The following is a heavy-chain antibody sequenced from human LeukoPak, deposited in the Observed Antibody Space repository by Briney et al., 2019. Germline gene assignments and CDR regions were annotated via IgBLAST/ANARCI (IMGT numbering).Heavy chain of an antibody. CDR3: ARDTRNYYDSSGYYLSDY. CDR2: IYYSGST. D-gene: IGHD3-22*01. CDR1: GGSISSYY. Sequence: SETLSLTCTVSGGSISSYYWSWIRQPPGKGLEWIGYIYYSGSTNYNPSLKSRVTISVDTSKNQFSLKLSSVTAADTAVYYCARDTRNYYDSSGYYLSDYWGQGTLVTVSS. V-gene: IGHV4-59*01. J-gene: IGHJ4*02.